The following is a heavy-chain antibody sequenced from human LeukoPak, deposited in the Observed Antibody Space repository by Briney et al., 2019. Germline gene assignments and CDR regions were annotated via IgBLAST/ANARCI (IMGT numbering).Heavy chain of an antibody. Sequence: GGSLRLSCAASGFTFSSYEMNWVRQAPGKWLEWVSYISSSGSTIYYADSVKGRFTISRDNAKNSLYLQMNSLRAEDTAVYYCARAGLGEFDYWGQGTLVTVSS. D-gene: IGHD3-10*01. CDR3: ARAGLGEFDY. CDR2: ISSSGSTI. CDR1: GFTFSSYE. J-gene: IGHJ4*02. V-gene: IGHV3-48*03.